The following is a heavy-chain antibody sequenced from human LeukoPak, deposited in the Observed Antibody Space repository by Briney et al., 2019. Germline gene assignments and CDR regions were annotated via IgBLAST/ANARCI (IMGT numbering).Heavy chain of an antibody. CDR2: IIPIFGTA. Sequence: ASVKVSCKASGGTFSSYAISWVRQAPGQGLEWMGGIIPIFGTANYAQKFQGRVTITTDESTSTAYMELSSLRSEDTAVYYCATLGHDYTSAAYDYWGQGTLSPSPQ. V-gene: IGHV1-69*05. J-gene: IGHJ4*02. CDR1: GGTFSSYA. D-gene: IGHD4-11*01. CDR3: ATLGHDYTSAAYDY.